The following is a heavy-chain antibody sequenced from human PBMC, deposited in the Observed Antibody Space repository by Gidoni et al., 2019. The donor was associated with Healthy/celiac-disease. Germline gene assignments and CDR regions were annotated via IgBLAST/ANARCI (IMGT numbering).Heavy chain of an antibody. CDR1: GGSFSGYY. Sequence: QVQLQQWGAGLLKPSETLSLTCAVYGGSFSGYYWSLIRQPPGKGLEWIGEINHRGSTNYNPSLKGRVTISVDTSKNQFSLKLSSVTAADTAVYYCARGRGYSGYGEYWGQGTLVTVSS. V-gene: IGHV4-34*01. J-gene: IGHJ4*02. CDR3: ARGRGYSGYGEY. D-gene: IGHD5-12*01. CDR2: INHRGST.